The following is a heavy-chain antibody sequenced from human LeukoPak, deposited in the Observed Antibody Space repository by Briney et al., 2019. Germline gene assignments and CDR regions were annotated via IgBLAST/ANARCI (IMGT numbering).Heavy chain of an antibody. CDR3: ARLRTYGDYALNY. V-gene: IGHV5-51*01. CDR1: GYSFNSFW. Sequence: GESLKISCRGSGYSFNSFWIGWVRQMPGKGLEWMGIIYPGDSDTRYSPSFQGQVAISADKSISTAYLQWSGLKASDSAMYYCARLRTYGDYALNYWGQGTLVTVSS. CDR2: IYPGDSDT. D-gene: IGHD4-17*01. J-gene: IGHJ4*02.